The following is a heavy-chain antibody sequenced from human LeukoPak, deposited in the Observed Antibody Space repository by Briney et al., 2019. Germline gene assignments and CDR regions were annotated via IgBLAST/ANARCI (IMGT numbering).Heavy chain of an antibody. CDR3: AHLVWEYVGGLDV. CDR2: IYTDGRT. Sequence: GGSLRLSCAGSGFNLRSFGLNWVRPAPGKGLEWVSGIYTDGRTRYADAVEGRFTISRDNSKNTLYLQMHSLRVDDTAVYYCAHLVWEYVGGLDVWGQGTTVTVSS. J-gene: IGHJ6*02. V-gene: IGHV3-23*03. D-gene: IGHD3/OR15-3a*01. CDR1: GFNLRSFG.